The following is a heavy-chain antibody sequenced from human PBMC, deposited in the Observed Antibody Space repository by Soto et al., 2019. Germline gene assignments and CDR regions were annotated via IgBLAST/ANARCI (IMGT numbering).Heavy chain of an antibody. V-gene: IGHV4-39*01. CDR1: GGSISRSGYF. D-gene: IGHD3-22*01. Sequence: SETLSLTCTVSGGSISRSGYFWGWIRQPPGKGLQWIGTIYYSGSTYINPSLKSRVTMSVDTAENQISLELSSVTAADTAVYYCARLSSGQTLFDYWGQGTLVTVSS. CDR2: IYYSGST. CDR3: ARLSSGQTLFDY. J-gene: IGHJ4*02.